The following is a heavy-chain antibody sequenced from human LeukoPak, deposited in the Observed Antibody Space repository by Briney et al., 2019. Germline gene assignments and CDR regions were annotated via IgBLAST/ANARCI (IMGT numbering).Heavy chain of an antibody. J-gene: IGHJ4*02. CDR3: AKDLPIERPTVTYFDY. Sequence: PGGSLRLSCAASGFTFSSYAMSWVRQAPGKGLEWVSAISGSGGSTYYADSVRGRFTISRDNSKNTLYLQMNSLRAEDTAVYYCAKDLPIERPTVTYFDYWGQGTLVTVSS. D-gene: IGHD4-17*01. CDR2: ISGSGGST. V-gene: IGHV3-23*01. CDR1: GFTFSSYA.